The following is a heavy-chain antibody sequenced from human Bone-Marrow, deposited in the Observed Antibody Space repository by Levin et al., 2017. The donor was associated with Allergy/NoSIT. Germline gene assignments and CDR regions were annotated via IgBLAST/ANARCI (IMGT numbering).Heavy chain of an antibody. J-gene: IGHJ4*02. D-gene: IGHD1-26*01. V-gene: IGHV3-30*14. CDR1: GFTFSSYT. CDR2: ISFDGSNK. Sequence: GGSLRLSCAASGFTFSSYTMHWVRQAPGKGLEWVAVISFDGSNKYYADSVKGRFTISRDNSKNTLYLQMNSLRAEDTALYYCARNDYIMGTNFDYWGQGTLVTVSS. CDR3: ARNDYIMGTNFDY.